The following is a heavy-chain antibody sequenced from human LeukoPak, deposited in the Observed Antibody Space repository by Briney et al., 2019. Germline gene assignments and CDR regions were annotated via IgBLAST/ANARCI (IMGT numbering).Heavy chain of an antibody. J-gene: IGHJ4*02. CDR2: ISAYNGNT. Sequence: GASVKVSCKASGSTFTSFSISWVRQAPGQGLEWMGWISAYNGNTNYAQKLQGRVTMTTDTSTSTAYMELRSLGSDDTAVYYCARGPYCSGGTCYSQYFDYWGQGTLVTVSS. V-gene: IGHV1-18*01. CDR3: ARGPYCSGGTCYSQYFDY. CDR1: GSTFTSFS. D-gene: IGHD2-15*01.